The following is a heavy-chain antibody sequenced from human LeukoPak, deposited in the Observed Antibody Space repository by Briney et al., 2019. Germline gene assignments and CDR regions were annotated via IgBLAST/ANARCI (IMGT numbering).Heavy chain of an antibody. V-gene: IGHV3-23*01. D-gene: IGHD2-2*01. J-gene: IGHJ4*02. CDR3: AKDLGYCSSTSCFLDY. Sequence: GGSLRLSCAASGFTFSSYAMSWVRQAPGKGLEWVSAIRGSGGSTYYADSVKGRFTISRDNTKNTLYLQMNSLRAEDTAVYYCAKDLGYCSSTSCFLDYWGQGTLVTVSS. CDR2: IRGSGGST. CDR1: GFTFSSYA.